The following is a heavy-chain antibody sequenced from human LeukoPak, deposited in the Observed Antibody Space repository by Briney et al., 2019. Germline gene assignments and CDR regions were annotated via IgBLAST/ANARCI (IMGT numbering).Heavy chain of an antibody. D-gene: IGHD3-10*01. J-gene: IGHJ3*02. Sequence: SQTLSLTCTVSGGSISSGDFYWSWIRQPPGEGLEWIGYIYYSGSTYYNPSLKSRVTISVDTSKNQFSLKLSSVTAADTAVYYCARGITRRRVFDIWGQGTRVTVSS. V-gene: IGHV4-30-4*01. CDR3: ARGITRRRVFDI. CDR2: IYYSGST. CDR1: GGSISSGDFY.